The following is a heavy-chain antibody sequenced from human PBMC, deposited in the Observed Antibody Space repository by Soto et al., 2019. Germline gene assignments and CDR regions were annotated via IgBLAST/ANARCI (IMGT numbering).Heavy chain of an antibody. CDR2: ISQSGST. CDR1: GGSFSGYY. D-gene: IGHD5-18*01. J-gene: IGHJ4*02. V-gene: IGHV4-34*01. Sequence: QVQLQQWGAGLLKPSETLSLTCAVYGGSFSGYYWSWIRQPPGKGLEWIGEISQSGSTNYNPSLKSRVTISVDTSKNQFSLKLSSVTAADTAVYYCARAQDKAKVGYWGQGTLVTVSS. CDR3: ARAQDKAKVGY.